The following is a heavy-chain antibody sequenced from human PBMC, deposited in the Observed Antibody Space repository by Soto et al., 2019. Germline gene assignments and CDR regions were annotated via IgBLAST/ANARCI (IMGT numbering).Heavy chain of an antibody. D-gene: IGHD1-26*01. CDR2: IDPSDSYT. CDR3: ARRSRSGSYYNNWFDP. CDR1: GYSFTSYW. J-gene: IGHJ5*02. V-gene: IGHV5-10-1*01. Sequence: GASLKISCKGSGYSFTSYWISWVRQMPRKGLEWMGRIDPSDSYTNYSPSFQGHVTISADKSISTAYLQWSSLKASDTAMYYCARRSRSGSYYNNWFDPCGQGTLVTVSS.